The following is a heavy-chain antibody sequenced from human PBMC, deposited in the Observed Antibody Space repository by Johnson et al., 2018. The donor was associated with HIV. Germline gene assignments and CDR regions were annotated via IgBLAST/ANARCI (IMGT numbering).Heavy chain of an antibody. Sequence: VQLVESGGGLVQPGGSLRLSCAASGFTFSSYWMSWVRQAPGKGLEWVANIKQDGSEKYYVDSVKGRFTISRDNAKNSLYLQMNSLRVEDTALYYCARLMAARTLDDAFDLWGQGTRVTVSS. D-gene: IGHD6-13*01. CDR3: ARLMAARTLDDAFDL. CDR2: IKQDGSEK. J-gene: IGHJ3*01. CDR1: GFTFSSYW. V-gene: IGHV3-7*05.